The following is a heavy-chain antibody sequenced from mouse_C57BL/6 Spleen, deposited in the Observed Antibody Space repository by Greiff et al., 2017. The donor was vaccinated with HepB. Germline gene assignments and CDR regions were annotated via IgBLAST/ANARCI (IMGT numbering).Heavy chain of an antibody. CDR3: ARDYSFYAMDY. CDR2: ISYDGSN. D-gene: IGHD2-12*01. Sequence: EVQLQESGPGLVKPSQSLSLTCSVTGYSITSGYYWYWIRQLPGNKLEWMGYISYDGSNNYNPTLKNRIAITRDTSKNQFFLKLNAVTTEDTATYYCARDYSFYAMDYWGQGTSVTVSS. CDR1: GYSITSGYY. J-gene: IGHJ4*01. V-gene: IGHV3-6*01.